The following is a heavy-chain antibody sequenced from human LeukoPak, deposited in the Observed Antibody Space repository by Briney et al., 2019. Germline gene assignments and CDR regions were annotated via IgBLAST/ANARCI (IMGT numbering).Heavy chain of an antibody. CDR3: AKTQDYYGSGSRTYIDY. CDR1: RFTCSSYA. Sequence: PGGSLRLSCAASRFTCSSYARSWDPQAPGKGLEWCSAIGGSSGNTDYADSVKGRFTIARYNSKKTMYLQMNRMRAEDRAGYYCAKTQDYYGSGSRTYIDYWGQRNLVTVSS. CDR2: IGGSSGNT. J-gene: IGHJ4*02. V-gene: IGHV3-23*01. D-gene: IGHD3-10*01.